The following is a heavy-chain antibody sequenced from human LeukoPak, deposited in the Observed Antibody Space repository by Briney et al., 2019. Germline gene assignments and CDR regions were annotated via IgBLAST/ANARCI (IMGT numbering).Heavy chain of an antibody. CDR2: IWYDGSNK. D-gene: IGHD2-15*01. V-gene: IGHV3-33*01. CDR1: GFTFSSYG. J-gene: IGHJ4*02. Sequence: GRSLRLSCAASGFTFSSYGMHWVRQAPGKGLEWVAVIWYDGSNKYYADSVKGRFTISRDNSKNTLYLQMNSLRAEDTAVYYCARDPPPYCSGGSCLTGTSDYWGQGTLVTVSS. CDR3: ARDPPPYCSGGSCLTGTSDY.